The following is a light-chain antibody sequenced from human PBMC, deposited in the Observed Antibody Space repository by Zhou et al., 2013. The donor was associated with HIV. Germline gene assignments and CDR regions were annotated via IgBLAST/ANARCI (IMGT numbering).Light chain of an antibody. CDR3: QQYGSSPTWT. CDR1: QSVSSSY. Sequence: EIVLTQSPGTLSLSPGERATLSCRASQSVSSSYLAWYQQKPGQAPRLLIYGASSRATGIPDRFSGSGSGTDFTLTISRLXPEDFAVYYCQQYGSSPTWTFGQGTKVKSN. J-gene: IGKJ1*01. V-gene: IGKV3-20*01. CDR2: GAS.